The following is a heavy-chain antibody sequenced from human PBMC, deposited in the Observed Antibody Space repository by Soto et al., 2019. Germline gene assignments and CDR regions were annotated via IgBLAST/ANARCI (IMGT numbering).Heavy chain of an antibody. Sequence: SETLSLTCAVYGGSFSGYYWSWIRQPPGKGLEWIGEINHSGSTNYNPSLKSRVTISVDTSKNQFSPKLSSVTAADTAVYYCARGSSYGDYEDYWGQGTLVTVSS. D-gene: IGHD4-17*01. V-gene: IGHV4-34*01. CDR3: ARGSSYGDYEDY. CDR2: INHSGST. J-gene: IGHJ4*02. CDR1: GGSFSGYY.